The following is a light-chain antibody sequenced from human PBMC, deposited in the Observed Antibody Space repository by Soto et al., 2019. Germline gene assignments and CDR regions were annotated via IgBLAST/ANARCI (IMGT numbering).Light chain of an antibody. CDR3: QQYNSYSQYT. CDR1: QSISSW. CDR2: KAS. V-gene: IGKV1-5*03. Sequence: DIQMTQSPSTLSASVGDRVTITCRASQSISSWLAWYQQKPGKVPNLLIYKASSLESGVPSRFSGSGSGTEFTLTISSLQPDDFATYYCQQYNSYSQYTFGQGTKLEIK. J-gene: IGKJ2*01.